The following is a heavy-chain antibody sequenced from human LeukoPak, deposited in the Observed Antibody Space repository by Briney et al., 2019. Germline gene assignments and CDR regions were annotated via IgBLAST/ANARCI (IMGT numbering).Heavy chain of an antibody. Sequence: SETLSLTCSVSGGSISSSNYYWGWIRQPPGKGLEWIGCIYYSGSTYYNPSLKSRVTLSVDTSKNQFSLKLTSMTAADTALYYCARGSIAAAGSFDYWGQGTLVTVSS. V-gene: IGHV4-39*07. CDR1: GGSISSSNYY. CDR2: IYYSGST. D-gene: IGHD6-13*01. CDR3: ARGSIAAAGSFDY. J-gene: IGHJ4*02.